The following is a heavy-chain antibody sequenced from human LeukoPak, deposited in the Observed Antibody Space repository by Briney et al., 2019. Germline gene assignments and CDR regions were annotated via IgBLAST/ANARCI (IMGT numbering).Heavy chain of an antibody. CDR2: ISSSGSTI. Sequence: GGSLRLSCAASGFTFSDYYMSWIRQAPGKGLEWVSYISSSGSTIYYADSAKGRFTISRDNTKKSLYLQMNSLRAEDTAVYYCARDYLWEPFDYWGQGTLVTVSS. D-gene: IGHD1-26*01. J-gene: IGHJ4*02. CDR3: ARDYLWEPFDY. V-gene: IGHV3-11*01. CDR1: GFTFSDYY.